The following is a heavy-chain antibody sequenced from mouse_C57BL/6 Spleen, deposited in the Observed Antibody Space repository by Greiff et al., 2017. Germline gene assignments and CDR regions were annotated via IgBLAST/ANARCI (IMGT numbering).Heavy chain of an antibody. CDR2: IYPRDGST. V-gene: IGHV1-78*01. D-gene: IGHD4-1*01. Sequence: VKLMESDAELVKPGASVKISCKVSGYTFTDHTIHWMKQRPEQGLEWIGYIYPRDGSTKYNEKFKGKATLTADKSSSTAYMQLNSLTSEDSAVYFCARFISWDGGWFAYWGQGTLVTVSA. CDR3: ARFISWDGGWFAY. CDR1: GYTFTDHT. J-gene: IGHJ3*01.